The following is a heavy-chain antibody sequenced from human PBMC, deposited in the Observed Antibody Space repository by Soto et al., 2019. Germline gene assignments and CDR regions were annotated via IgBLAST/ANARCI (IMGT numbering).Heavy chain of an antibody. CDR3: ARMRGSYIRSLDS. Sequence: SGPTLVNPTQTLTLTCTFSGFSLNASGMCLTWIRQPPGRALEWLATIDWDGDKYYTSSLRTRLTISKDTSKNQVALTMTNMHPMDTGTYFCARMRGSYIRSLDSWGQGALVTVSS. V-gene: IGHV2-70*13. J-gene: IGHJ4*02. D-gene: IGHD1-26*01. CDR2: IDWDGDK. CDR1: GFSLNASGMC.